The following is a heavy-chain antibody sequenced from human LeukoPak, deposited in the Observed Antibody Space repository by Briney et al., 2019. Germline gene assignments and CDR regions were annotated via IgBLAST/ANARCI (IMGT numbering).Heavy chain of an antibody. Sequence: PSETLSLTCTVSSGSISAYYCNWMRQTPEKGLEWAGYVYYSGSTKYNPSLKSRVTISMDTSKNQFSLDLSSVTAADTAVYYCALGSSSYYYAGLHWGQGILVTVSS. D-gene: IGHD3-22*01. J-gene: IGHJ4*02. V-gene: IGHV4-59*01. CDR1: SGSISAYY. CDR2: VYYSGST. CDR3: ALGSSSYYYAGLH.